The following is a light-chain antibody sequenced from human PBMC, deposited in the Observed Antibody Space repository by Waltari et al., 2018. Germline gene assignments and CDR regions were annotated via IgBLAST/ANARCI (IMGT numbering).Light chain of an antibody. V-gene: IGKV3-20*01. Sequence: EIVLTQSPGTLSLSPGERATLSCRASQSVSSSYLAWYQQKPGQAPRLLIYEASNRATGIPDSFSGSGSGTDFTLTISRLEPEDFAVYYCQQYATSPFTFGPETKVDFK. J-gene: IGKJ3*01. CDR2: EAS. CDR3: QQYATSPFT. CDR1: QSVSSSY.